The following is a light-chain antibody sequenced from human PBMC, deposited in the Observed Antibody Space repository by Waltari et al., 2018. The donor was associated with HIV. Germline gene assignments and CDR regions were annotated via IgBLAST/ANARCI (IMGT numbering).Light chain of an antibody. Sequence: DIVMTQSPLSLPVTPGEPASISCRPSQSLLHSNGYKYLDWYLQKPGQSPHLLIYLGSNRASGVPDRFSGSGSGTDFTLKITRVEAEDVGVYYCMQALQTPYTFGQGTKLEIK. J-gene: IGKJ2*01. CDR3: MQALQTPYT. CDR1: QSLLHSNGYKY. CDR2: LGS. V-gene: IGKV2-28*01.